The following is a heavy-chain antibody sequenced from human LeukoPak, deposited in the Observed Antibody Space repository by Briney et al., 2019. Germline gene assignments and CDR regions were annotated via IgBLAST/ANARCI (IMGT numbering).Heavy chain of an antibody. D-gene: IGHD6-13*01. Sequence: TSETLSLTCTVSGGSISSGDHYWSWIRQPPGKGLEWIGYIYYSGSTYYNPSLKSRVTISVDTSKNQFSLKLSSVTAADTAVYYCARGSIAAAGIGYFDYWGQGTLVTVSS. V-gene: IGHV4-30-4*08. CDR1: GGSISSGDHY. J-gene: IGHJ4*02. CDR3: ARGSIAAAGIGYFDY. CDR2: IYYSGST.